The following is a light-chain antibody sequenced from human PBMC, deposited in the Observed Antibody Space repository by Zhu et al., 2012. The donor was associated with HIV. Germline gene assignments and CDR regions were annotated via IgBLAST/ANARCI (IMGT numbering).Light chain of an antibody. Sequence: VLTQSPDTLSLSPEDRATLACRASQSISRDYVIWYQQRPGQAPRPLIYGASDRASGVPDRFSGSGSGTDFTLTISRLEPEDFAVYYCHQYDKSWTFGQGTRVEIK. CDR1: QSISRDY. CDR3: HQYDKSWT. J-gene: IGKJ1*01. CDR2: GAS. V-gene: IGKV3-20*01.